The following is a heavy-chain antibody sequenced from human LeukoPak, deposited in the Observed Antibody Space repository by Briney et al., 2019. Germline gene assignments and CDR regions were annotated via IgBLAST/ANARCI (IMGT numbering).Heavy chain of an antibody. J-gene: IGHJ5*02. Sequence: LSQTLSLTCAISGDSVSSNSVTWNWIRQSPSRGLEWLGRTYYRSTWYNDYAVSVRGRITVNPDTSKNQFSLHLNSVTPEDTAVYYCARRLTQYDCFDPWGQGILVTVS. CDR1: GDSVSSNSVT. V-gene: IGHV6-1*01. D-gene: IGHD2-2*01. CDR2: TYYRSTWYN. CDR3: ARRLTQYDCFDP.